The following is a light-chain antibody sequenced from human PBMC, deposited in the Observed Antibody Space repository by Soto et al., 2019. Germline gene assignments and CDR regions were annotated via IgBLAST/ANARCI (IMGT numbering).Light chain of an antibody. Sequence: EIVLTQSPGTLSLSPGDRATLSCRASQTVSFSYLAWYQQKPGQAPRLLIYGASSRATGIPDRFSGSESGTDFTLTISRLEPEDFAVYYCQQYGRSPLTFGGGTKVEIK. CDR1: QTVSFSY. V-gene: IGKV3-20*01. J-gene: IGKJ4*01. CDR3: QQYGRSPLT. CDR2: GAS.